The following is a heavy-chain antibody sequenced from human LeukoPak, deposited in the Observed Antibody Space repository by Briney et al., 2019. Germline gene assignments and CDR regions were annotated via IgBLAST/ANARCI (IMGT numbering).Heavy chain of an antibody. J-gene: IGHJ6*03. CDR3: ARGAIVGAPPDRPGPYYMDV. CDR1: GFTFSSYW. CDR2: IKQDGSEK. V-gene: IGHV3-7*01. Sequence: GGSLRLSCAASGFTFSSYWMSWVRQAPGKGLEWVANIKQDGSEKYYVDSVKGRFTISRDNAKNSLYLQMNSLRAEDTAVYYCARGAIVGAPPDRPGPYYMDVWGKGTTVTVSS. D-gene: IGHD1-26*01.